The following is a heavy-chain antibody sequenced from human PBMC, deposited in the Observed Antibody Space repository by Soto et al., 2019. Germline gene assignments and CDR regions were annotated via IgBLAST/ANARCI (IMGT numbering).Heavy chain of an antibody. Sequence: QVQLVQSGAEVKKPGSSVKVSCKASGGSVSSYTLSWVRQAPGQGLEWMGRIIPILGRANYAQKFHGRVTITADKSTSTAYMELISLRSEDTAVYFCAGDSGYSNYAFDFWGQGTLVTVSS. CDR2: IIPILGRA. D-gene: IGHD4-4*01. CDR1: GGSVSSYT. V-gene: IGHV1-69*08. CDR3: AGDSGYSNYAFDF. J-gene: IGHJ4*02.